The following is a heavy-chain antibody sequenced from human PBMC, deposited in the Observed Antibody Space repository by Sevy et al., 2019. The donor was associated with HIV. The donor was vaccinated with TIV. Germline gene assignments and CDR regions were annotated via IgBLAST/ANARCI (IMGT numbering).Heavy chain of an antibody. V-gene: IGHV3-30-3*01. CDR3: ARDLGYESTGYLPLFDN. J-gene: IGHJ4*02. CDR2: ISYDGNIE. D-gene: IGHD3-22*01. CDR1: GFTFSTHA. Sequence: GGSLRLSCAASGFTFSTHAMHWVRQAPGKGLEWVAIISYDGNIEYYPDSVKGRFTISRDDSKYTLYLQMNSLRSEDTALYYCARDLGYESTGYLPLFDNWGQGPLVTVSS.